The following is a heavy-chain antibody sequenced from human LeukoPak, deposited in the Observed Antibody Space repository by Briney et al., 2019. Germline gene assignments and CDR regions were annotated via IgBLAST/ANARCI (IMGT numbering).Heavy chain of an antibody. J-gene: IGHJ4*02. CDR3: ARGDVDTAMVGDY. D-gene: IGHD5-18*01. CDR1: GYSISSGYY. V-gene: IGHV4-38-2*02. CDR2: IYHSGST. Sequence: SETLSLTCTVSGYSISSGYYWGWIRQPPGKGLEWIGSIYHSGSTYYNPSLKSRVTISVDTSKNQFSLKLSSVTAADTAVYYCARGDVDTAMVGDYWGQGTLVTVSS.